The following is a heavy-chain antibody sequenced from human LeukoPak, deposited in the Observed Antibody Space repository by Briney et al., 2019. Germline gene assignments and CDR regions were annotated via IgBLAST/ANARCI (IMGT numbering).Heavy chain of an antibody. CDR1: GGSISSGSYY. D-gene: IGHD1-1*01. V-gene: IGHV4-61*02. Sequence: SETLSLTCTVSGGSISSGSYYWSWIRQPAGTGLEWIGRIYTTGRTTYNPSLKSQVTISINTSKNQFSLKLTSVTATDTAMYYCARESLESRFFDFWGQGALVTVSS. CDR2: IYTTGRT. CDR3: ARESLESRFFDF. J-gene: IGHJ4*02.